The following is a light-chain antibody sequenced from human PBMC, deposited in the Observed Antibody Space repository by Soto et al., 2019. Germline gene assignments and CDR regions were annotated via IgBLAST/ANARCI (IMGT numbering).Light chain of an antibody. CDR2: EVY. CDR3: MQRLDLPLT. J-gene: IGKJ4*02. V-gene: IGKV2D-29*01. CDR1: QSLMSSGGKTY. Sequence: DIVMTQTPLSLSVTPGQPASISCKSSQSLMSSGGKTYLYWYLQKPGQPPQLLIFEVYNRLSGVPVKLRDSGVGTDFALKISCVEAEDVGVYFCMQRLDLPLTFGGGTNVEIK.